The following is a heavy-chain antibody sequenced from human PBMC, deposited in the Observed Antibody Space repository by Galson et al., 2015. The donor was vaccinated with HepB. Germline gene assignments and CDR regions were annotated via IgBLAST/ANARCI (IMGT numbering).Heavy chain of an antibody. D-gene: IGHD2/OR15-2a*01. CDR2: ISAYSDDT. Sequence: SVKVSCKASGYDYDTYGISWVRQAPEQGLEWLGWISAYSDDTIYAQRLQGRVTMTTDKSTTTGHMELRGLTSDDTAIYYCARVEGIGAPGGYYFDYWGQGTLVTVSS. CDR3: ARVEGIGAPGGYYFDY. J-gene: IGHJ4*02. V-gene: IGHV1-18*01. CDR1: GYDYDTYG.